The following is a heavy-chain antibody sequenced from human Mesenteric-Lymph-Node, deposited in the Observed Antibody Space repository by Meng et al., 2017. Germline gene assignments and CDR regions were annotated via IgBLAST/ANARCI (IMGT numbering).Heavy chain of an antibody. V-gene: IGHV3-30-3*01. CDR1: GFTFNRYG. J-gene: IGHJ4*02. Sequence: VQLVESGGGVVQPGKSLTLAWAGSGFTFNRYGLHWGRQAPGKGLEWVAVISHDGIKNYYADSVKGRFTISRDNSRNTVSLQMDSLRVEDTAMYYCTRGHLFNWNFIDIWGQGTLVTVSS. CDR2: ISHDGIKN. D-gene: IGHD1-7*01. CDR3: TRGHLFNWNFIDI.